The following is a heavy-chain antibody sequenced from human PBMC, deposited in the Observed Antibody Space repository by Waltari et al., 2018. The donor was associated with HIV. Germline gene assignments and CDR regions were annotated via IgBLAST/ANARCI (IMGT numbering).Heavy chain of an antibody. V-gene: IGHV4-39*01. J-gene: IGHJ4*02. CDR1: GGSISRSSYY. Sequence: QLQLQESGPRLVKPSETLSRTCTVPGGSISRSSYYWGWIRQPPGKGLEWIGNIYYSGSTYYNPSLKSRVTISVDTSKNQFSLKLNSVTAADTAVYYCARTVYPVYSSSPYFDYWGQGTLVTVSS. D-gene: IGHD6-6*01. CDR3: ARTVYPVYSSSPYFDY. CDR2: IYYSGST.